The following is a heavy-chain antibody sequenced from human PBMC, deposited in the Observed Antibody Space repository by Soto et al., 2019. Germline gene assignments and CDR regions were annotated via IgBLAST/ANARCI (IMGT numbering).Heavy chain of an antibody. J-gene: IGHJ6*02. CDR3: ARNMGRRTQGYYNGMDV. CDR2: ISSGSSYT. CDR1: GFTFSDHY. V-gene: IGHV3-11*05. D-gene: IGHD1-26*01. Sequence: QVQLVESGGGLVKPGGSLRLSCAVSGFTFSDHYVSWIRQAPGKGLDWISYISSGSSYTKYADSVKGRFTISRDNADNSLYLQMSSLGADDTAVYYCARNMGRRTQGYYNGMDVWGQGTTVTVSS.